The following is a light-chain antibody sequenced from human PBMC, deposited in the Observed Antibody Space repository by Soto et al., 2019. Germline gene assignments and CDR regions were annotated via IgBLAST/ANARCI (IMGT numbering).Light chain of an antibody. J-gene: IGKJ1*01. CDR3: QQYHSSPLT. V-gene: IGKV3-20*01. Sequence: EIVLTQSPGTLSLSPGERATLSCRASQSVTSSYLAWYQQKPGQAPRRLIYGASIRATGIPDRFSGSGSGTDFTLTISRLEPEDFALYFCQQYHSSPLTFGQGTKFDIK. CDR2: GAS. CDR1: QSVTSSY.